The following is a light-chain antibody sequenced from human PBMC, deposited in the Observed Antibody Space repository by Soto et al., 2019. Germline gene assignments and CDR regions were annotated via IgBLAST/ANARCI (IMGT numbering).Light chain of an antibody. CDR3: QLRNNWPPSIT. J-gene: IGKJ5*01. CDR1: QSVSRY. V-gene: IGKV3-11*01. CDR2: DAS. Sequence: EIFLTQSPSTLSSSPVEIATLSCTASQSVSRYLAWYQQKPGQAPRLLIYDASSRATGIPDRFSGSGSGTDFTLTISSLEPEDFAVYYCQLRNNWPPSITFGQGTRLEIK.